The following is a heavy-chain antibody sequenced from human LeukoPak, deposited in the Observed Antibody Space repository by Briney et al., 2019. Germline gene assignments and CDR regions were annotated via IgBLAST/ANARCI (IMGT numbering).Heavy chain of an antibody. Sequence: SQTLSLTCAVSGGSISSGGYSWSWIRQPPGKGLEWIGYIYYSVNTYYSPSLKSRVTISVGTSKNRFSLRLTSVTAADTAVYYCARQTGSGLFILPGGQGTLVTVSS. CDR3: ARQTGSGLFILP. V-gene: IGHV4-30-4*07. J-gene: IGHJ4*02. D-gene: IGHD3/OR15-3a*01. CDR1: GGSISSGGYS. CDR2: IYYSVNT.